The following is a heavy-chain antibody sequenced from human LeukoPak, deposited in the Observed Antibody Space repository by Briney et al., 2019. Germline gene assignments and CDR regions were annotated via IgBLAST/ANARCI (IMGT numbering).Heavy chain of an antibody. Sequence: SETLSLTCTVSGGSISSSSYYWGWIRQPPGKGLEWIGSIYYSGSTYYNPSLKSRVTISVDTSKNQFSLKLSSVTAADTAVYYCARQWETLRFLEWLRNWFDPWGQGTLVTVSS. D-gene: IGHD3-3*01. CDR3: ARQWETLRFLEWLRNWFDP. CDR1: GGSISSSSYY. CDR2: IYYSGST. J-gene: IGHJ5*02. V-gene: IGHV4-39*01.